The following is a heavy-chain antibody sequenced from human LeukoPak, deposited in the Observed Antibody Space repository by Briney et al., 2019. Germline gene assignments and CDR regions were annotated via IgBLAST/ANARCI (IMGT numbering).Heavy chain of an antibody. CDR2: ISGSGGST. D-gene: IGHD1-7*01. CDR3: AKAIWNYAHAHYYGMDV. V-gene: IGHV3-23*01. J-gene: IGHJ6*02. CDR1: GFTFSSYA. Sequence: GGSLRLSCAASGFTFSSYAMSWVRQAPGKGLEWVSAISGSGGSTYYADSVKGRFTISRDNSKNTLYLQMNSLRAEDTAVYYCAKAIWNYAHAHYYGMDVWGQGTTVTVSS.